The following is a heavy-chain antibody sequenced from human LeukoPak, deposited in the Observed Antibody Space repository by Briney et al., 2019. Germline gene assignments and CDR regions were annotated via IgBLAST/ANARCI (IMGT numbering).Heavy chain of an antibody. Sequence: GGSLRLSCAASGMTFRSHWMTWVRQTTGKGLEWLATIKSDGSEIYYLDSVKGRFTISRDNAKNSLYLQMNSLRAEDTAVYYCARERVTYYDSSGPIDYWGQGTLVTVSS. J-gene: IGHJ4*02. D-gene: IGHD3-22*01. CDR1: GMTFRSHW. CDR3: ARERVTYYDSSGPIDY. CDR2: IKSDGSEI. V-gene: IGHV3-7*01.